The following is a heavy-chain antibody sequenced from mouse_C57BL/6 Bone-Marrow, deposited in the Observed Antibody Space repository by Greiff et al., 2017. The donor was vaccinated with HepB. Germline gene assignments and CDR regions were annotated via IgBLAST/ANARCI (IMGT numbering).Heavy chain of an antibody. CDR1: GFTFSDYG. D-gene: IGHD3-1*01. CDR2: ISSGSSTI. J-gene: IGHJ1*03. CDR3: ASGARGWYFDV. V-gene: IGHV5-17*01. Sequence: VQVVESGGGLVKPGGSLKLSCAASGFTFSDYGMHCVRQAPEKGLEWVAYISSGSSTIYYADTVKGRFTISRDNAKNTLFLQMTSLRSEDTAMYYCASGARGWYFDVWGTGTTVTVSS.